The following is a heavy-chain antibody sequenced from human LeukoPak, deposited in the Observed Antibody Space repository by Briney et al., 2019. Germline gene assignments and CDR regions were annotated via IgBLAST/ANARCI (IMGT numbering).Heavy chain of an antibody. CDR3: ARDSGGSGYLWFDP. D-gene: IGHD3-3*01. V-gene: IGHV4-59*01. CDR1: GFTFSSYA. J-gene: IGHJ5*02. Sequence: GSLRLSCAASGFTFSSYAMSWVRQSPGKGLEWIGNIYYSGSTDYNPSLKSRVSISVDASKNQFSLRLNSVTAADTAVYYCARDSGGSGYLWFDPWGQGTLVTVSS. CDR2: IYYSGST.